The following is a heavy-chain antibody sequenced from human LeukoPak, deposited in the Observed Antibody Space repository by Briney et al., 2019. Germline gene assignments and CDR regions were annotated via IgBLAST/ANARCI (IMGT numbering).Heavy chain of an antibody. Sequence: ASVKVSCKASGYTFTSYGISWVRQAPGQGLEWMGWISAYNGNTNYAQKLQGRVTMTTDTSTSTAYMELRSLRSDDPAVYYCARVGNEDFWSGYYQYYFDYWGQGTLVTVSS. CDR3: ARVGNEDFWSGYYQYYFDY. CDR2: ISAYNGNT. J-gene: IGHJ4*02. D-gene: IGHD3-3*01. CDR1: GYTFTSYG. V-gene: IGHV1-18*01.